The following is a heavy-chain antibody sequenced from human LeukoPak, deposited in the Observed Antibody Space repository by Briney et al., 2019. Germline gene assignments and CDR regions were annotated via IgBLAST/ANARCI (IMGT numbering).Heavy chain of an antibody. D-gene: IGHD3-3*01. CDR2: TFHRSKWYN. V-gene: IGHV6-1*01. CDR3: TRETRLRYYDFWGGWDY. CDR1: GDSVSSNSAA. Sequence: SQTLSLTCAISGDSVSSNSAAWNWVRQSPSRGLEWLGRTFHRSKWYNDYAVFVKSRITTNPDTSKNQFSLQLNSVTPEDTAVYYCTRETRLRYYDFWGGWDYWGQGTLVTVSS. J-gene: IGHJ4*02.